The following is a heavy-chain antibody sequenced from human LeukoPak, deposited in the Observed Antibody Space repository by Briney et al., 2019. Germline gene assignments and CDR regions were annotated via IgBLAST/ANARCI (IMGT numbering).Heavy chain of an antibody. D-gene: IGHD2-2*01. V-gene: IGHV3-7*01. CDR2: IKQDGSEK. CDR3: ARVRKDIVVVPGAMRDTYYFDY. CDR1: GFTFSSYW. Sequence: GGSLRLSCAASGFTFSSYWMSWVRQAPGKGLEWVANIKQDGSEKYYADSVKGRFTISRDNAKNSLYLQMNSLRAEDTAVYYCARVRKDIVVVPGAMRDTYYFDYWGQGTLVTVSS. J-gene: IGHJ4*02.